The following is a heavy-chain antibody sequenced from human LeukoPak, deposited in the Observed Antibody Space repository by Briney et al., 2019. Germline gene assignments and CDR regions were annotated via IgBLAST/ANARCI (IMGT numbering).Heavy chain of an antibody. CDR3: ARLLQYNWNYGHFDY. D-gene: IGHD1-7*01. Sequence: GASVKVSCKAAGYTFTGYYMHWVRQAPGQGLEWMGRINPNSGGTNYAQKFQGRVTMTRDTSISTAYMELSRLRSDDTAVYYCARLLQYNWNYGHFDYWGQGTLVTVSS. CDR2: INPNSGGT. V-gene: IGHV1-2*06. CDR1: GYTFTGYY. J-gene: IGHJ4*02.